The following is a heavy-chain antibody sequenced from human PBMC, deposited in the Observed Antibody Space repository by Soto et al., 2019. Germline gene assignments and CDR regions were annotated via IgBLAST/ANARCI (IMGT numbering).Heavy chain of an antibody. V-gene: IGHV1-69*08. CDR3: ARSRGSYYSNSAS. Sequence: QVQLVQSGAEVKKPGSSVKVSCKASADTYTGYTVTWVRQAPGQGLEWVGRVIPILGASNFAQKFQGRVTISADKSTDTAYMVLTGLTSEDTAVYYCARSRGSYYSNSASWGQGTLVSVSS. J-gene: IGHJ4*02. D-gene: IGHD3-10*01. CDR2: VIPILGAS. CDR1: ADTYTGYT.